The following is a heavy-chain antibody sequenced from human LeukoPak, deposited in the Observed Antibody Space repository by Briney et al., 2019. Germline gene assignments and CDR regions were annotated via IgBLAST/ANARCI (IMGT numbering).Heavy chain of an antibody. CDR1: GGSFSGYY. Sequence: SETLSLTCAVYGGSFSGYYWSWIRQPPGKGLEWIGEINHSGSTNYNPSLKSRVTISVDTSKNQFSLKLSSVTAADTAVYYCAGRGVVVTLPDAFDIWGQGTMVTVSS. J-gene: IGHJ3*02. CDR2: INHSGST. CDR3: AGRGVVVTLPDAFDI. D-gene: IGHD3-22*01. V-gene: IGHV4-34*01.